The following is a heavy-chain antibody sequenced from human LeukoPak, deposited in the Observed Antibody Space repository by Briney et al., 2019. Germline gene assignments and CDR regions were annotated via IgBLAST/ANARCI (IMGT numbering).Heavy chain of an antibody. Sequence: GASVNVSCKASGYTFTGHYMHWVRQAPGQGLEWMGLINPNSGGTNYTQKFQGRVTMTRDTSISTAYMKLSRLRSDDTAVYYCARLGGARGSYWGQGTLVTVSS. J-gene: IGHJ4*02. CDR3: ARLGGARGSY. CDR2: INPNSGGT. CDR1: GYTFTGHY. D-gene: IGHD1-26*01. V-gene: IGHV1-2*02.